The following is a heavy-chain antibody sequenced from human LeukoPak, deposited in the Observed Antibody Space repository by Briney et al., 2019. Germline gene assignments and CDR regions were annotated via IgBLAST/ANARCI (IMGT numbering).Heavy chain of an antibody. V-gene: IGHV3-49*04. CDR2: IRSKDNDGTT. CDR1: GFTFGDYA. J-gene: IGHJ6*04. D-gene: IGHD5-12*01. CDR3: TRDRWGGGYTSHGMDV. Sequence: PGGSLRLSCTASGFTFGDYAISWVRQAPGKGLEWLGFIRSKDNDGTTAYAASVEGRFIISRDDSKSIAYLQMNDLKTEDTAVYYCTRDRWGGGYTSHGMDVWGKGTTVTISS.